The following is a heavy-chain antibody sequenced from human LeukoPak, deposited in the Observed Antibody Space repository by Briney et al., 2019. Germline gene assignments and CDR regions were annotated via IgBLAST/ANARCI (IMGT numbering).Heavy chain of an antibody. CDR1: GYTFTSYY. J-gene: IGHJ6*03. CDR3: ARGDIVVVVAALMDV. CDR2: INPSGGST. D-gene: IGHD2-15*01. V-gene: IGHV1-46*01. Sequence: ASVKVSCKASGYTFTSYYMHWVRQAPGQGLEWMGIINPSGGSTSYAQKFQGRVTMTRDMSTSTVYMELSSLRSEDTAVYYCARGDIVVVVAALMDVWGKGTTVTVSS.